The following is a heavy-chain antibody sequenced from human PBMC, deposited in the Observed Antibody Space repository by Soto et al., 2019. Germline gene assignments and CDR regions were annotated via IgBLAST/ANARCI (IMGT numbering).Heavy chain of an antibody. Sequence: ASVKVSCKTSGYTFTNFGLSWVRQAPGQGLEWMGWINAGNGNTKYSQKFQDRVTITTDTSASTAYMELSSLRSEDTAVYYCARDVGGFDYWGQGTLVTVSS. V-gene: IGHV1-3*01. CDR2: INAGNGNT. CDR3: ARDVGGFDY. D-gene: IGHD1-26*01. J-gene: IGHJ4*02. CDR1: GYTFTNFG.